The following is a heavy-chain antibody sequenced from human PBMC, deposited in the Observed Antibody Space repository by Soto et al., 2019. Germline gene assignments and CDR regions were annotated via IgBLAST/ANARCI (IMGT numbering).Heavy chain of an antibody. D-gene: IGHD6-13*01. CDR1: GGTFSTYS. CDR3: SRGATHGSSWYFWFDP. CDR2: IIPLFGTT. V-gene: IGHV1-69*01. Sequence: QMQLVQSGAEVRMPGSSVRVSCKASGGTFSTYSINWVRQAPGQGLEWMGGIIPLFGTTNYAQKFKGRVTITADESTNTAYMELSSLRAEDAAVYYCSRGATHGSSWYFWFDPWGQGTLVTVSS. J-gene: IGHJ5*02.